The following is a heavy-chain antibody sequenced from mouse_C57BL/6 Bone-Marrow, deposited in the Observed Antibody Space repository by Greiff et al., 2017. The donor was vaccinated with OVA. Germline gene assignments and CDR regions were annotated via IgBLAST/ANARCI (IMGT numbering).Heavy chain of an antibody. CDR1: GYTFTDYE. J-gene: IGHJ4*01. Sequence: QVQLKESGAELVRPGASVTLSCKASGYTFTDYEMHWVKQTPVHGLEWIGAIDPETGGTAYNQKFKGKAILTADKSSSTAYMELRSLTSEDSAVYYCTRDGNVGVDYWGQGTSVTVSS. V-gene: IGHV1-15*01. D-gene: IGHD2-1*01. CDR2: IDPETGGT. CDR3: TRDGNVGVDY.